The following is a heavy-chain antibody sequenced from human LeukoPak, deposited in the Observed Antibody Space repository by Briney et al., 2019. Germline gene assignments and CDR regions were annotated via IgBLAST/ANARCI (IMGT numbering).Heavy chain of an antibody. J-gene: IGHJ4*02. CDR2: INDDGTST. CDR3: ATTGTGSYYDY. D-gene: IGHD2-8*02. V-gene: IGHV3-74*01. CDR1: GFTFSSYS. Sequence: GGSLRLSCAASGFTFSSYSMNWVRQAPGKGLEWVSRINDDGTSTTYADSVKGRFTISRDNAKSTLYLQMNSLRADDTAVYYCATTGTGSYYDYWGQGNLVTVSS.